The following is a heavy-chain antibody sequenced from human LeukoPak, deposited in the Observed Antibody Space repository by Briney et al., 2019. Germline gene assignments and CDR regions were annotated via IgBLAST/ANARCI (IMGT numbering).Heavy chain of an antibody. D-gene: IGHD3-22*01. CDR3: ARHRRYDSSGYYEFAVDY. V-gene: IGHV4-31*03. CDR1: GGSISSGGYY. J-gene: IGHJ4*02. Sequence: SETLSLTCTVSGGSISSGGYYWSWIRQHPGKGLEWIGYIYYSGSTYYNPSLKSRVTISVDTSKNQFSLKLSSVTAADTAVYYCARHRRYDSSGYYEFAVDYWGQGTLVTVSS. CDR2: IYYSGST.